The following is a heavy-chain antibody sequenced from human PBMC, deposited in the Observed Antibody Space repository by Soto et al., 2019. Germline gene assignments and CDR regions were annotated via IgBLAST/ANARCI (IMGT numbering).Heavy chain of an antibody. J-gene: IGHJ4*02. CDR2: IKHDGSEK. Sequence: GGSLRLSCATSVFTLSDSWMSWVRQAPGKGLEWVANIKHDGSEKYYVDSVKGRFTISRDNAKKSLFLQMNSLSAEDTAVYYCVRVGRYDSSGYYYGFDYWGQGALVTVSS. CDR3: VRVGRYDSSGYYYGFDY. V-gene: IGHV3-7*03. CDR1: VFTLSDSW. D-gene: IGHD3-22*01.